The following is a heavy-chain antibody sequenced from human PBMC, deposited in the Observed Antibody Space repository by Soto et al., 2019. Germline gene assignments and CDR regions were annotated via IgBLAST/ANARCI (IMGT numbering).Heavy chain of an antibody. D-gene: IGHD2-21*02. Sequence: ASVKVSFKASGYIFITSGISWVRQAPGQGLEWMGWINPKNGDIDYAQKFQDRVTISRDTSKNRVSLELRSVTAADTAVYYCARVNVTLDLWGLGTLVTVSS. CDR3: ARVNVTLDL. V-gene: IGHV1-18*01. CDR2: INPKNGDI. CDR1: GYIFITSG. J-gene: IGHJ4*02.